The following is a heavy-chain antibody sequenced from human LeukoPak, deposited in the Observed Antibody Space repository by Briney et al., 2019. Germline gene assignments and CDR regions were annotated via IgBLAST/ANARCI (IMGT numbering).Heavy chain of an antibody. V-gene: IGHV3-48*02. CDR1: GFSFTDYP. J-gene: IGHJ4*02. CDR3: ATDQRYAFDY. Sequence: GGSLRLSCATSGFSFTDYPMNWVRQAPGKGLEWISNIRTTAEGAKYAYYADSGKGGVTISRDDGKNTLYLHMHSLRDDDTAVYYCATDQRYAFDYWGQGILVTVSS. D-gene: IGHD3-9*01. CDR2: IRTTAEGAKYA.